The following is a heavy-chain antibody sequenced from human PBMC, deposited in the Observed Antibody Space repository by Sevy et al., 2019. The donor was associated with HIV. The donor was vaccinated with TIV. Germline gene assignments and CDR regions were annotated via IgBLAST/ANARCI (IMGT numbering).Heavy chain of an antibody. J-gene: IGHJ6*02. V-gene: IGHV6-1*01. Sequence: KQSQTLSLTCAISGDSVSSNSAAWNWIRQSPSRGLEWLGRTYYRSKWYNDYAVSVKSRITINPDTSKNQFSLQLNSVTPEDTAVYYCARDWESGDTAMKYYGMDVWGQGTTVTVSS. CDR3: ARDWESGDTAMKYYGMDV. CDR1: GDSVSSNSAA. D-gene: IGHD5-18*01. CDR2: TYYRSKWYN.